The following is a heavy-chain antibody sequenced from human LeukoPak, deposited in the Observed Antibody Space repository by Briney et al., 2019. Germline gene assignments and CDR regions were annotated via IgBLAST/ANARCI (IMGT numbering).Heavy chain of an antibody. CDR2: FDPEDGET. V-gene: IGHV1-24*01. D-gene: IGHD3-22*01. Sequence: GASVKVSCKVSGYTLTELSMHWVRQAPGKGLEWMGGFDPEDGETIYAQKFQGRVTMTEDTSTDTAYMELSSLRSEDTAVYYCATGDSSGYYSEYFQHWGQGTLVTVSS. CDR3: ATGDSSGYYSEYFQH. CDR1: GYTLTELS. J-gene: IGHJ1*01.